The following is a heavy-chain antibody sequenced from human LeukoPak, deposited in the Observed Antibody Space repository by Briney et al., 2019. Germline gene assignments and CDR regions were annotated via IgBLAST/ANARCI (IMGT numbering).Heavy chain of an antibody. J-gene: IGHJ3*01. V-gene: IGHV4-59*11. CDR3: ANEWSAFDF. CDR1: GDSKSYHK. Sequence: SETLSLTCTVSGDSKSYHKCSWIRQSPGKRLEWIGYIKQSGGTNYNPSLKSRVTISVDTSKNRFSLQLRSVTAADTAVYYCANEWSAFDFWGQGTMVTVSS. CDR2: IKQSGGT. D-gene: IGHD3-3*01.